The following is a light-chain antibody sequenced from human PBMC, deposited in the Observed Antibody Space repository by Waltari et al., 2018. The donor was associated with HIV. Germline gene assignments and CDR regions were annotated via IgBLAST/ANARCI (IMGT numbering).Light chain of an antibody. CDR3: MQALQTPRT. Sequence: DIVMTQSPLSLPVTPGEAASISCRSSQSLLHNNGYNYLDWYVQKPGQSPQLVIYLGSNRASGVPDRFSGSGSGADFTLKISRVGAEDVGVYYCMQALQTPRTFGQGTRLDIK. V-gene: IGKV2-28*01. CDR2: LGS. CDR1: QSLLHNNGYNY. J-gene: IGKJ2*02.